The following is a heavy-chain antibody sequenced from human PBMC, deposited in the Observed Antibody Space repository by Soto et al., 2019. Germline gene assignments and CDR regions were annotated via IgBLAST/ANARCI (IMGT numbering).Heavy chain of an antibody. CDR1: GFTFTRFA. CDR2: ISGSGLST. CDR3: AKNSGVDAFDI. V-gene: IGHV3-23*01. J-gene: IGHJ3*02. Sequence: PGGSLRLSCAASGFTFTRFAMSWVRQAPEKGLEWVTGISGSGLSTFYADSVKGRFTISRDNSKNNLYLQMNSLRAEDTAVDYCAKNSGVDAFDIWGQGTMVTVSS.